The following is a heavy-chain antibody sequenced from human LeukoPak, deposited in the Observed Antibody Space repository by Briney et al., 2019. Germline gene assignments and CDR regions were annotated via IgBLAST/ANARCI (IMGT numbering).Heavy chain of an antibody. J-gene: IGHJ4*02. CDR2: ISSSSSYI. Sequence: PGGSLRLSCAASGFTFSSYSMNWVRQAPGKGLEWVSSISSSSSYIYYADSVKGRFTISRDNAKNSLYLQMNSLRAEDTAVYYCARGFFFGGSYFGYWGQGTLVTVSS. CDR3: ARGFFFGGSYFGY. V-gene: IGHV3-21*01. CDR1: GFTFSSYS. D-gene: IGHD1-26*01.